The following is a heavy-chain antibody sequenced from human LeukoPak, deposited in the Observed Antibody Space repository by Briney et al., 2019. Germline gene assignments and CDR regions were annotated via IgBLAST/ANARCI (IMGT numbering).Heavy chain of an antibody. J-gene: IGHJ6*02. CDR3: ARTTFYYYGMNV. D-gene: IGHD3-16*01. V-gene: IGHV1-8*01. Sequence: GASVKVSCKASGYTFTSYDINWVRQATGQGLEWMEWMNPNSGNTGYAQKFQGRVTMTRNTSISTAYMELSSLRSEDTAVYYCARTTFYYYGMNVWGQGTTVTVSS. CDR1: GYTFTSYD. CDR2: MNPNSGNT.